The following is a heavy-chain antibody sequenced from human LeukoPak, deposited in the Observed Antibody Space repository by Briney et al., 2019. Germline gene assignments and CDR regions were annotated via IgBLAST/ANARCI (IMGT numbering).Heavy chain of an antibody. Sequence: PGGSLRLSCAASGFTFSIYAMSWVRQAPGEGLEWVSSISGSGGSTYYADSVKGRFTISRDNSKNTLYLQMNSLRAEDTAVYYCAKDVPGSSSAFDIWGQGTMVTVSS. V-gene: IGHV3-23*01. CDR2: ISGSGGST. CDR3: AKDVPGSSSAFDI. J-gene: IGHJ3*02. CDR1: GFTFSIYA.